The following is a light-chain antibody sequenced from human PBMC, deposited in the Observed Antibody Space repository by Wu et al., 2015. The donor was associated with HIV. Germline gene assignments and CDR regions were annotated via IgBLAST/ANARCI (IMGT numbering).Light chain of an antibody. J-gene: IGKJ2*01. CDR3: QQYGSSSYT. Sequence: EIVLTQSPGTLSLYAGKRATLSCRASQSISRTYLAWYQQKPGQAPRLLIYGASIRATGIPDRFSGSGSGTDFTLTISRLESEDSAVYYCQQYGSSSYTFGQGTKLEIK. V-gene: IGKV3-20*01. CDR2: GAS. CDR1: QSISRTY.